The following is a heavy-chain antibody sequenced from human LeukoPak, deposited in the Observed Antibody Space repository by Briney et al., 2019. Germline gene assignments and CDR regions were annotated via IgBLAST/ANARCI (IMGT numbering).Heavy chain of an antibody. D-gene: IGHD4-17*01. CDR1: GFTVSSNY. J-gene: IGHJ5*02. Sequence: GGSLRLSCAASGFTVSSNYMSWVRQAPGKGLEWVSVIYSGGSTYYADSVKGRFTISRDNAKNSLYLQMNGLRAEDTAVYYCARRPTVTTPLTAWGQGTLVTVSS. CDR2: IYSGGST. CDR3: ARRPTVTTPLTA. V-gene: IGHV3-53*01.